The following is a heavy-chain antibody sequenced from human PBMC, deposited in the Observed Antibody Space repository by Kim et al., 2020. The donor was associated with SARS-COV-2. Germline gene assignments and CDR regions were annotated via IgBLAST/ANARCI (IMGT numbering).Heavy chain of an antibody. J-gene: IGHJ4*02. D-gene: IGHD3-3*01. Sequence: YAETVKGKFTSTREHSKNTLYLHMNRLRAGDTAVYYCAREIWSGYYVDYWGQGTLVTVSS. V-gene: IGHV3-66*01. CDR3: AREIWSGYYVDY.